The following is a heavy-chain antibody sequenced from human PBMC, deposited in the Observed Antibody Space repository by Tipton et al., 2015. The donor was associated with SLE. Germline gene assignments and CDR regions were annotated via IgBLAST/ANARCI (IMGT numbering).Heavy chain of an antibody. V-gene: IGHV3-11*04. CDR3: ARIPVAGLTDY. J-gene: IGHJ4*02. CDR2: ISSSGSTK. D-gene: IGHD6-19*01. CDR1: GFSFSDYY. Sequence: SLRLSCAASGFSFSDYYMSWIRQAPGKGLEWVSYISSSGSTKYYADSVKGRFTISRDNAKNSLYLQMNSLRAEDTAVYYCARIPVAGLTDYWGQGTLVTVSS.